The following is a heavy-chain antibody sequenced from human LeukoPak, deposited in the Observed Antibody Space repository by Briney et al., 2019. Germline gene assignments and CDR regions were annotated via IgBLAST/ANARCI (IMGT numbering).Heavy chain of an antibody. D-gene: IGHD6-19*01. CDR1: GFMFSNYA. CDR3: ARVEARSYSSGWYSPYYCYMDV. Sequence: GGSLRLSCVASGFMFSNYAMHWVRQAPGKGLEGVSSISSSSSYIYYADSVKGRFTISRDNAKNSLYLQMNSLRAEDTAVYYCARVEARSYSSGWYSPYYCYMDVWGKGTTVTVSS. J-gene: IGHJ6*03. V-gene: IGHV3-21*01. CDR2: ISSSSSYI.